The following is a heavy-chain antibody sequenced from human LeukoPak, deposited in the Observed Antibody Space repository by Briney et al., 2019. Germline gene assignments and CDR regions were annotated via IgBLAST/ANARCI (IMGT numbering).Heavy chain of an antibody. Sequence: SQTLSLTCAISGDSISSNSAAWNWIRPSPSRGLECLGRTYSRSKWYNDYAVSVKSRITINPDTSKNQFSLQLNSVTPEDTAVYYCTRQQEGSFDYWGQGILVTVSS. CDR1: GDSISSNSAA. V-gene: IGHV6-1*01. CDR2: TYSRSKWYN. D-gene: IGHD6-13*01. CDR3: TRQQEGSFDY. J-gene: IGHJ4*02.